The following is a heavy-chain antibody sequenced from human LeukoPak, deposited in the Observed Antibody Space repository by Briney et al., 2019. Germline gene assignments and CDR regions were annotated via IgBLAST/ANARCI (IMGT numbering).Heavy chain of an antibody. CDR1: RYTFTSYY. J-gene: IGHJ6*02. CDR3: ARAAPGYCSSTSCRNYYYYGMDV. V-gene: IGHV1-46*01. D-gene: IGHD2-2*01. CDR2: INPSGGST. Sequence: ASVKVSCKASRYTFTSYYMHWVRQAPGQGLEWMGIINPSGGSTSYAQKFQGRVTMTRDTSTSTVYMELSSLRSEDTAVYYCARAAPGYCSSTSCRNYYYYGMDVWGQGTTVTVSS.